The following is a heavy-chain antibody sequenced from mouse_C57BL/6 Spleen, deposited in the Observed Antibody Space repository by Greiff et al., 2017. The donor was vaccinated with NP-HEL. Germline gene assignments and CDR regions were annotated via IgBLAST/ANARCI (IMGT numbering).Heavy chain of an antibody. D-gene: IGHD1-1*01. CDR2: INPSTGGT. CDR3: ARGLRYAMDY. V-gene: IGHV1-42*01. Sequence: VQLQQSGPELVKPGASVKISCKASGYSFTGYYMNWVKQSPEKSLEWIGEINPSTGGTTYNQKFKAKATLTVDKSSSTAYMQLKSLTSEDSAVYYCARGLRYAMDYWGQGTSVTVSS. CDR1: GYSFTGYY. J-gene: IGHJ4*01.